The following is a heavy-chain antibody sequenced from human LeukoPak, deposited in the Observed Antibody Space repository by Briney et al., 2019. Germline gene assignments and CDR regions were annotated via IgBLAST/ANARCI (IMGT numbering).Heavy chain of an antibody. J-gene: IGHJ4*02. Sequence: PSETLSLTCTVSGGSISGSYWSWIRQPPGKGLEWIACIYDSGTTSYNPSLKSRVTISVVTSKKQFSLKVNSVTAADTAVYYCARREAVPTGYFDYWGQGTLVTVSS. V-gene: IGHV4-59*08. D-gene: IGHD1-14*01. CDR2: IYDSGTT. CDR3: ARREAVPTGYFDY. CDR1: GGSISGSY.